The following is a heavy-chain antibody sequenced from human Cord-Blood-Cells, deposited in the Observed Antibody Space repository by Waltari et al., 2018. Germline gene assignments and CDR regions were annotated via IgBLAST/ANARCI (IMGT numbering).Heavy chain of an antibody. V-gene: IGHV3-30*04. CDR1: GFTFSSSD. Sequence: QVQLVESGGGVVQPGRSLRLSCSAPGFTFSSSDMHRVRQATGKGLAWVAVISYDGSNKYYADSVKGRFTISRDNSKNTLYLQMNSLRAEDTAVYYCARDYSNYFDYWGQGTLVTVSS. D-gene: IGHD1-26*01. CDR2: ISYDGSNK. CDR3: ARDYSNYFDY. J-gene: IGHJ4*02.